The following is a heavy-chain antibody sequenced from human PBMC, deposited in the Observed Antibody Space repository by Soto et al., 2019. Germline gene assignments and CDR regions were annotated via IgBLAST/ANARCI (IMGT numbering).Heavy chain of an antibody. V-gene: IGHV1-8*01. Sequence: QVQLVQSGAEVKKPGASVKVSCKASGCTFTSYDINWVRQATGQGLEWMGWMNPNSGNTGYAQKFQGRVTMTRNTSISTAYMELSSLRSEDTAVYYCARVRDAVAARLDFDYWGQGTLVTVSS. CDR1: GCTFTSYD. CDR3: ARVRDAVAARLDFDY. D-gene: IGHD6-6*01. CDR2: MNPNSGNT. J-gene: IGHJ4*02.